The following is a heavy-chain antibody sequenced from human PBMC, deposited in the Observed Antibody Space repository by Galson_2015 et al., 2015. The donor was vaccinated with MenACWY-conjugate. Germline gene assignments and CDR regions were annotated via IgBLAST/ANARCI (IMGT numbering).Heavy chain of an antibody. CDR3: ARGEPAARDNYYMDV. CDR1: GYTFTSYA. V-gene: IGHV1-3*01. CDR2: INAGNGNT. J-gene: IGHJ6*03. D-gene: IGHD2-2*01. Sequence: SVKVSCKASGYTFTSYAMHWVRQAPGQRLEWMGWINAGNGNTKYSQKFQGRVTITRDTSASTAYMELSRLRSDDTAIYYCARGEPAARDNYYMDVWGKGTTVTVSS.